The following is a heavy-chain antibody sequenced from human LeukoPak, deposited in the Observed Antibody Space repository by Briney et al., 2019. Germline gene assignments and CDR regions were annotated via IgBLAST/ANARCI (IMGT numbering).Heavy chain of an antibody. D-gene: IGHD3-22*01. V-gene: IGHV3-30-3*01. J-gene: IGHJ4*02. CDR2: ISYDGSNK. Sequence: PGRSLRLSCAASGFTLSSYAMLWVRQAPGKGLEWVAVISYDGSNKYYADSVKGRFTISRDNSKNTLYLQMNSLRAEDTAVYYCASAYYYDSSGTFDYWGQGTLVTVSS. CDR3: ASAYYYDSSGTFDY. CDR1: GFTLSSYA.